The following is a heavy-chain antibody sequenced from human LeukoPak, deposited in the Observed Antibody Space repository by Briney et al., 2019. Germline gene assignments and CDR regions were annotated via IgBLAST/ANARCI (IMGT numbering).Heavy chain of an antibody. Sequence: SETLSLTCTVSGGSISSSDYYWSWIRQPPGKGLEWIGFIYYSGSTYYNPSLKSRVTMSVDTSKNQFSLKLSSVTAADTAVYYCARDPLGYWGQGTLVTVSS. CDR2: IYYSGST. CDR1: GGSISSSDYY. V-gene: IGHV4-30-4*01. J-gene: IGHJ4*02. D-gene: IGHD6-6*01. CDR3: ARDPLGY.